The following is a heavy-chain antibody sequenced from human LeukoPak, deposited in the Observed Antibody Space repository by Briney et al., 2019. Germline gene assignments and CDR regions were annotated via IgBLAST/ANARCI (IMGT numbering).Heavy chain of an antibody. CDR2: IYYDGSNK. D-gene: IGHD4-23*01. CDR1: GFTFSSYG. CDR3: VRMGGDNGGKTLEN. Sequence: GGSLRLSCAASGFTFSSYGMHWVRQAPGKGLDWVAMIYYDGSNKYYADSVRGRFTISRDNSRNTVYLQMNSLRVEDTAVYFTVRMGGDNGGKTLENCGQGTLVIVSS. J-gene: IGHJ4*02. V-gene: IGHV3-33*01.